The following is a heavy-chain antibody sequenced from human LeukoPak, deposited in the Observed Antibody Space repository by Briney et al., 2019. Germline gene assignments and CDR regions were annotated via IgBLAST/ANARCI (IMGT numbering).Heavy chain of an antibody. CDR1: GFTFSSYD. D-gene: IGHD4-23*01. J-gene: IGHJ3*02. V-gene: IGHV3-74*01. Sequence: GGSLRLSCAASGFTFSSYDMHWVRQAPGKGLVWVSRINSDGINTSYADSVKGRFTISRDNAKNTLNLQMNSLRAEDTAVYYCAKGLRWYPFDIWGQGTMVTVSS. CDR3: AKGLRWYPFDI. CDR2: INSDGINT.